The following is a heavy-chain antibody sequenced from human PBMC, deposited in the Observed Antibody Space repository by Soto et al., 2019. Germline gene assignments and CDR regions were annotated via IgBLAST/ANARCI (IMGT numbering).Heavy chain of an antibody. J-gene: IGHJ4*02. D-gene: IGHD6-13*01. Sequence: SETLSLTCIVSGESISGTIYYWGWIRQPPGKGLEWIGSIYYSGSTYCNPSLKSRVTISVDTSKNHFSLKLTSVTAADTAVYYCARPGGSGWFYFDSWGQGSQVTVSS. CDR1: GESISGTIYY. V-gene: IGHV4-39*02. CDR3: ARPGGSGWFYFDS. CDR2: IYYSGST.